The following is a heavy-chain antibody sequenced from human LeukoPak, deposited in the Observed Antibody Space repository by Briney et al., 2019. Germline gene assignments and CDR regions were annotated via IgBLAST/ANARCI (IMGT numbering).Heavy chain of an antibody. CDR3: ASLTTAAEKGDCSSTSCHTYYFDY. CDR2: INHSGST. Sequence: SETLSLTCTVSGGSISSYYWSWIRQPPGKGLEWIGEINHSGSTNYNPSLKSRVTISVDTSKNQFSLKLSSVTAADTAVYYCASLTTAAEKGDCSSTSCHTYYFDYWGQGTLVTVSS. D-gene: IGHD2-2*02. CDR1: GGSISSYY. V-gene: IGHV4-34*01. J-gene: IGHJ4*02.